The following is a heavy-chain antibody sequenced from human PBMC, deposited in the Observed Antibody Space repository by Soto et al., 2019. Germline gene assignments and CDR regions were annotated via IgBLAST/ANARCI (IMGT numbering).Heavy chain of an antibody. J-gene: IGHJ3*02. CDR2: ITPILGIA. V-gene: IGHV1-69*02. D-gene: IGHD6-19*01. CDR3: AGLVPLSGPFPAGVAVGFDI. Sequence: QVQLVQSGADVKKPGSPVKVSCQASGGTFSTFSLSWVRQAPGQGLEWLGRITPILGIAIYAQKFQGRLSINSDKYTDTPHMDPSALNSEDTAVYYCAGLVPLSGPFPAGVAVGFDIWGQATRVTVSS. CDR1: GGTFSTFS.